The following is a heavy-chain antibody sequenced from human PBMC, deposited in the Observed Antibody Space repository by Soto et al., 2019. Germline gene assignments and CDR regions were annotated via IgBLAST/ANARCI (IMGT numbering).Heavy chain of an antibody. CDR3: ARDRRKGGMDV. CDR1: GGSVSSGSYY. V-gene: IGHV4-61*01. J-gene: IGHJ6*04. Sequence: PSETLSLTCTVSGGSVSSGSYYWSWIRQPPGKGLEWIGYIYYSGSTNYNPSLKSRVTISVDTSKNQFSLKLSSVTAADTAVYYCARDRRKGGMDVWGKGTTVTVSS. CDR2: IYYSGST.